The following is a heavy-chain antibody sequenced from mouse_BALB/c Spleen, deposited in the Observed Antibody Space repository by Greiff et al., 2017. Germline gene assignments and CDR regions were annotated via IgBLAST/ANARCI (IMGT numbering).Heavy chain of an antibody. CDR1: GFTFSDYY. CDR2: ISDGGSYT. J-gene: IGHJ4*01. Sequence: DVMLVESGGGLVKPGGSLKLSCAASGFTFSDYYMYWVRQTPEKRLEWVATISDGGSYTYYPDSVKGRFTISRDNAKNNLYLQMSSLKSEDTAMYYCARDDGDRYDGGDYAMDYWGQGTSVTVSS. V-gene: IGHV5-4*02. CDR3: ARDDGDRYDGGDYAMDY. D-gene: IGHD2-14*01.